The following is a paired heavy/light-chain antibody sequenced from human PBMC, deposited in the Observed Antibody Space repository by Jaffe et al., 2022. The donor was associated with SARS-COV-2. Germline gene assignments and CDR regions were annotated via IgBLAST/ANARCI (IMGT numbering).Light chain of an antibody. Sequence: DIQMTQSPSSVSASVGDRVTITCRASQGIRSWLGWYQQKPGKAPKLLIYAASSLQSGVPSRFSGSGSGTDFTLTISSLQPEDSAIYYCQQASSFPGTFGGGTKVEIK. CDR1: QGIRSW. V-gene: IGKV1-12*01. J-gene: IGKJ4*01. CDR2: AAS. CDR3: QQASSFPGT.
Heavy chain of an antibody. V-gene: IGHV3-23*01. CDR3: VKDLNLGWPNYFDS. CDR1: GFAFSTYA. J-gene: IGHJ4*02. CDR2: ISGGGGSS. D-gene: IGHD6-19*01. Sequence: EVQLLESGGGLVQPGESLRVSCAASGFAFSTYAMSWVRQAPGKGVEWVAAISGGGGSSYYVDSVKGRFTISRDNSKSILYLQMNSLRAEDTAVYFCVKDLNLGWPNYFDSWGQGVLVTVSS.